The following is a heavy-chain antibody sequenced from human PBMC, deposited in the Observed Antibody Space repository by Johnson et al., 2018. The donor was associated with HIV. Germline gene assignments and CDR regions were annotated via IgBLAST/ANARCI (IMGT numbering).Heavy chain of an antibody. D-gene: IGHD6-13*01. Sequence: VQLVESGGGLVQPGGSLRLSCAASGFTVSSNYMTWVRQAPGKGLEWVSVIYSGGSTYYADSVKGRFTIYRDHSENTLYLQMNSLRPEDTAVYFCARDGKYSSIGPDAFDVWGQGTMVAVSS. J-gene: IGHJ3*01. CDR2: IYSGGST. CDR3: ARDGKYSSIGPDAFDV. V-gene: IGHV3-66*02. CDR1: GFTVSSNY.